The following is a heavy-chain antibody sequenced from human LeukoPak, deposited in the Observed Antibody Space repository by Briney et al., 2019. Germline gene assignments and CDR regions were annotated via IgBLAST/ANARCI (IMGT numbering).Heavy chain of an antibody. CDR1: GFTVSSNY. J-gene: IGHJ6*02. D-gene: IGHD1-26*01. CDR3: AKDQSGSTGGMDV. V-gene: IGHV3-66*01. Sequence: GGSLRLSCAASGFTVSSNYMSWVRQAPGKGLEWVSVIYSGGSTNYADSVKGRFTVSRDSSKNTLYLQMNSLRAEDTAVYYCAKDQSGSTGGMDVWGQGTTVTVSS. CDR2: IYSGGST.